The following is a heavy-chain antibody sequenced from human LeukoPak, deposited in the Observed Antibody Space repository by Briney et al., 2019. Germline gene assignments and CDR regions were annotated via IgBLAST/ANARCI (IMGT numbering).Heavy chain of an antibody. CDR2: IRYDGSNK. V-gene: IGHV3-30*02. D-gene: IGHD2-21*02. CDR1: GFTFSSYG. Sequence: GGSLRLSCAASGFTFSSYGMHWVRQAPGKGLEWVAFIRYDGSNKYYADSVKGRFTISRDNSKNTLYLQMNSLRAEDTAVYYCARDRSGGDEGNFDYWGQGTLVTVSS. CDR3: ARDRSGGDEGNFDY. J-gene: IGHJ4*02.